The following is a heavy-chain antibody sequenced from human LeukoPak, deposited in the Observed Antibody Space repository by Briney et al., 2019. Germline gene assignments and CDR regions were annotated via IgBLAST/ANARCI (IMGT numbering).Heavy chain of an antibody. D-gene: IGHD2-2*01. CDR2: INPNSGGT. CDR1: GYTFTGYY. V-gene: IGHV1-2*02. J-gene: IGHJ3*02. CDR3: ARADCSSTSCYFAFDI. Sequence: ASVKVSCKASGYTFTGYYMHWVRQAPGQGLEWMGWINPNSGGTNYAQKFQGRVTMTRGTSISTAYMELSRLRSDDTAVYYCARADCSSTSCYFAFDIWGQGTMVTVSS.